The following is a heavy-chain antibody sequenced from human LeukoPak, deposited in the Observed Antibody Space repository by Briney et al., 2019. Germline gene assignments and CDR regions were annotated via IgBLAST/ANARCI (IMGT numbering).Heavy chain of an antibody. Sequence: GGSLRLSCATTGFNFSDSRMTWVRQAPGKGLQWVANVNRDGTEKHFLDSVEGRFTISRDNANKALYLQMSSLTPQDTAVYFCVRGDWYFESWGQGALVTVSS. J-gene: IGHJ4*02. CDR1: GFNFSDSR. V-gene: IGHV3-7*04. CDR2: VNRDGTEK. CDR3: VRGDWYFES. D-gene: IGHD2-21*01.